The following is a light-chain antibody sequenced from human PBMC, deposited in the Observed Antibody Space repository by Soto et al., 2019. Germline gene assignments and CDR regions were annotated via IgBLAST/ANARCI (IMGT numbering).Light chain of an antibody. V-gene: IGKV3-15*01. CDR3: QQANNWPQT. CDR2: GAS. Sequence: VMTQYIAPLSLSAGERSTLSCRASQSVSSNLAWYQQKPGQAPRLLIYGASTRATGIPARFSGSGSGTEFTLTISSLQSEDFAVYYCQQANNWPQTFGQGTKVDI. CDR1: QSVSSN. J-gene: IGKJ1*01.